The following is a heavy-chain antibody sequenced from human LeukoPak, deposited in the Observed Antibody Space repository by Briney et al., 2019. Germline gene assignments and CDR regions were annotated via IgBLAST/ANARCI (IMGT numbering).Heavy chain of an antibody. CDR1: GYSISSGYY. J-gene: IGHJ5*02. Sequence: SETLSLTCTVSGYSISSGYYWGWIRQPPGKGLEWIGSIYHSGSTYYNPSLKSRVTISVDTSKNQFSLKLSSVTAADTAVYYCARPARHCSSTSCYSGWFDPWGQGTLVTVSS. D-gene: IGHD2-2*02. V-gene: IGHV4-38-2*02. CDR3: ARPARHCSSTSCYSGWFDP. CDR2: IYHSGST.